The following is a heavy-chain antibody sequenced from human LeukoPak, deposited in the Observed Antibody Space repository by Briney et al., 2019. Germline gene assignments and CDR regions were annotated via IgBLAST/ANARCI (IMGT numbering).Heavy chain of an antibody. CDR2: INPNSGGT. V-gene: IGHV1-2*02. CDR1: GYTFTGYY. CDR3: ATHSGSYQSYYYYNYMDV. Sequence: GASVKVSCKASGYTFTGYYMHCVRQAPGQGLEWMGWINPNSGGTNYAQKFQGRVTMTRDTSISTAYMELSRLRSDDTAVYYCATHSGSYQSYYYYNYMDVWGKGTTVTVSS. J-gene: IGHJ6*03. D-gene: IGHD1-26*01.